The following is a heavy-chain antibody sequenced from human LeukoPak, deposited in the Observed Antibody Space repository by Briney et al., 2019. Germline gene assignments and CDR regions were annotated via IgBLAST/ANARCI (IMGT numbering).Heavy chain of an antibody. Sequence: GGSLRLSCSASGFAFSGFAMGWVRQAPGKGLEWVSSISGSGGNTYYADSVEGRFTVSRDNSKNTLYLQMDSLRAEDTALYYCARGRGGDYVPSRFDYWGQGTLVTVSS. CDR1: GFAFSGFA. V-gene: IGHV3-23*01. CDR3: ARGRGGDYVPSRFDY. D-gene: IGHD4-17*01. CDR2: ISGSGGNT. J-gene: IGHJ4*02.